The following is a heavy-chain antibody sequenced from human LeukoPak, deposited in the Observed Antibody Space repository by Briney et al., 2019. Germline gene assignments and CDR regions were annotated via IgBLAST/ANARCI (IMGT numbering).Heavy chain of an antibody. CDR2: INPSGGST. V-gene: IGHV1-46*01. Sequence: AAVKVWCKASGYTFTSYYMHWVRQAPGQGLEWMGIINPSGGSTSYAQKFQGRVTMTSDTSTSTVYMELSSLRSEDTAVYYCARDLGAWLRYFDYWGQGTLVTVSS. J-gene: IGHJ4*02. CDR3: ARDLGAWLRYFDY. D-gene: IGHD5-12*01. CDR1: GYTFTSYY.